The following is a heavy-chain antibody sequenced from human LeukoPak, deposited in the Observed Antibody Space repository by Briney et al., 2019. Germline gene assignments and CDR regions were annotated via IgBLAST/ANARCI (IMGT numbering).Heavy chain of an antibody. Sequence: PETLSLTCTVSGGSISSYYWSWIRQPPGKGLEWIGYIYYSGSTDYNPSLKSRVTISVDTSKNQFSLELSSVTAADTAVYYCARCRDSSGWYFDYWGQGTLVTVSS. D-gene: IGHD6-19*01. CDR2: IYYSGST. CDR1: GGSISSYY. CDR3: ARCRDSSGWYFDY. J-gene: IGHJ4*02. V-gene: IGHV4-59*01.